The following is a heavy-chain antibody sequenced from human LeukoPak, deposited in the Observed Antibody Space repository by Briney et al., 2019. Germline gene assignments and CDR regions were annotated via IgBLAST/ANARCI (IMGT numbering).Heavy chain of an antibody. J-gene: IGHJ3*02. CDR2: ISSSSSTI. CDR1: GFTFSSYS. V-gene: IGHV3-48*01. D-gene: IGHD4-23*01. CDR3: ARCLPGKMDAFDI. Sequence: GGSLRLSCAASGFTFSSYSMNWVRQAPGKGLEWVSYISSSSSTIYYADSVKGRFTISRDNAKNSLYLQMNSLRAEDTAVYYCARCLPGKMDAFDIWGQGTMVTVSS.